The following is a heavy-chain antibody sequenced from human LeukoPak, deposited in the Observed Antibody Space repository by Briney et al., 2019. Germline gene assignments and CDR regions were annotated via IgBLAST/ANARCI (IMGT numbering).Heavy chain of an antibody. J-gene: IGHJ4*02. V-gene: IGHV4-4*02. CDR2: INHGGST. CDR1: GGSISSPNW. CDR3: ARHALHYGSGSYYNGYFDY. Sequence: SGTLSLTCAVSGGSISSPNWWSWVRQPPGKGLEWIGKINHGGSTNYTPSLKSRVTISVDTSKNQFSLKLRSVTAADTALYYCARHALHYGSGSYYNGYFDYWGQGTLVTVSS. D-gene: IGHD3-10*01.